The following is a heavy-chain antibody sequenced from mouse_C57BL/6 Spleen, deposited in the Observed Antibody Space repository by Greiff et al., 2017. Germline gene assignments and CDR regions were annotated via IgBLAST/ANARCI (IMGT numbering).Heavy chain of an antibody. D-gene: IGHD2-5*01. CDR1: GYTFTDHT. CDR2: IYPRDGST. V-gene: IGHV1-78*01. CDR3: AREPAYYSNYDY. J-gene: IGHJ2*01. Sequence: VKLQESDAELVKPGASVKISCKVSGYTFTDHTIHWMKQRPEQGLEWIGYIYPRDGSTKYNEKFKGKATLTADKSSSTAYMQLNSLTSEDSAVYFCAREPAYYSNYDYWGQGTTLTVSS.